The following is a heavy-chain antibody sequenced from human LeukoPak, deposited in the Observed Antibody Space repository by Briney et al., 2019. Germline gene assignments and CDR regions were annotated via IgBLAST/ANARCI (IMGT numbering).Heavy chain of an antibody. V-gene: IGHV4-34*01. D-gene: IGHD3-10*01. CDR2: INHSGST. Sequence: SETLSLTCAVYGGSFSGYYWSWIRQPPGKGLEWIGEINHSGSTNYNPSLKSRVTISVDTSKNQFSLKLSSVTAADTAVYYCARHGVRGAPSLWGKGTTVTISS. CDR3: ARHGVRGAPSL. CDR1: GGSFSGYY. J-gene: IGHJ6*04.